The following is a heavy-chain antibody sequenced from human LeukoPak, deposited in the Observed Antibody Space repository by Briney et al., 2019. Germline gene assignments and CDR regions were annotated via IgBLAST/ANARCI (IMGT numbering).Heavy chain of an antibody. D-gene: IGHD2-15*01. CDR3: AKSVVGYCSGGSCYLFDY. CDR2: ISGSGGST. J-gene: IGHJ4*02. Sequence: GGSLRPSCAASGFTFSSYAMSWVRQAPGKGLGWVSAISGSGGSTYYADSVKGRFTISRDNSKNTLYLQMNSLRAEDTAVYYCAKSVVGYCSGGSCYLFDYWGQGTLVTVSS. V-gene: IGHV3-23*01. CDR1: GFTFSSYA.